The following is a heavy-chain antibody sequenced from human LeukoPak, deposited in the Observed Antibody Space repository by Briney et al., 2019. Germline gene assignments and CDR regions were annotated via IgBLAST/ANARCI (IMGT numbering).Heavy chain of an antibody. J-gene: IGHJ4*02. CDR1: GGSISSYY. Sequence: PSGTLSLTCTVSGGSISSYYWSWIRQPAGKGLEWIGRIYTSGSTNYNPSLKSRVTMSVDTSKNQFSLRLSSVTAADTAVYYCASSVGSITAMVFDYWGQGTLVTVSS. D-gene: IGHD5-18*01. V-gene: IGHV4-4*07. CDR3: ASSVGSITAMVFDY. CDR2: IYTSGST.